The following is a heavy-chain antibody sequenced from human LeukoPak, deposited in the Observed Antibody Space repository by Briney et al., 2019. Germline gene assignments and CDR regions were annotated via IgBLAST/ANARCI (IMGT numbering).Heavy chain of an antibody. CDR2: IAYTGTI. V-gene: IGHV3-48*01. Sequence: GGSLRLSCTASGFSFSSYSMNWVRQAPGKGLKWVAYIAYTGTIHYADSVRGRFAISRDNAKSSLFLQLNSLRAEDTAVYYCARDPHSPDYWGQGTLVTVSS. CDR1: GFSFSSYS. J-gene: IGHJ4*02. CDR3: ARDPHSPDY.